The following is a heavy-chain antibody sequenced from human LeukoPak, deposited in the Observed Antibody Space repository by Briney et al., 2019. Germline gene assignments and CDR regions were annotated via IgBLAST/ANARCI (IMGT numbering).Heavy chain of an antibody. Sequence: SETLSLTCTVSGGSISSGDYYWSWIRQPPGKGLEWIGYIYYSGSTYYNPSLKSRVTISVGTSKNQFSLKLSSVTAADTAVYYCAHEADGAGRMVWGQGTLVTVSS. CDR2: IYYSGST. V-gene: IGHV4-30-4*01. CDR1: GGSISSGDYY. D-gene: IGHD2-8*01. J-gene: IGHJ4*02. CDR3: AHEADGAGRMV.